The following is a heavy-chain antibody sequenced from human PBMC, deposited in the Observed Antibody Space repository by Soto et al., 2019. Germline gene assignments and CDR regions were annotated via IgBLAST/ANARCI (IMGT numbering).Heavy chain of an antibody. CDR2: INPSGGST. J-gene: IGHJ6*03. CDR1: GYTFTSYY. Sequence: ASVKVSCKASGYTFTSYYMHWVRQAPGQGLEWMGIINPSGGSTSYAQKFQGRVTMTRDTSTSTVYMELSSLRSEDTAVYYCARAPDPNWRQDDYYMDVWGKGTTVTVSS. V-gene: IGHV1-46*03. D-gene: IGHD1-1*01. CDR3: ARAPDPNWRQDDYYMDV.